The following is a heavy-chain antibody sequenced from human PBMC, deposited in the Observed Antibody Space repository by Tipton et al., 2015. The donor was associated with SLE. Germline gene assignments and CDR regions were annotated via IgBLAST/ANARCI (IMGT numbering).Heavy chain of an antibody. J-gene: IGHJ4*02. CDR3: ARGGVVTLTQFDY. D-gene: IGHD3-10*01. CDR1: GGSISAYY. Sequence: TLSLTCAVYGGSISAYYWSWIRQPPGKGLEWIGEISHTGSTDFNPSLKSRVAISADTSKRQFSLKLSSVTAADTAVYYCARGGVVTLTQFDYWGQGTQVTVSS. V-gene: IGHV4-34*01. CDR2: ISHTGST.